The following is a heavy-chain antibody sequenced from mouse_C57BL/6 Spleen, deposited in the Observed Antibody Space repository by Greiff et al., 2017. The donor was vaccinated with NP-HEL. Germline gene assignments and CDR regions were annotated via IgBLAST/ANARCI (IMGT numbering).Heavy chain of an antibody. D-gene: IGHD1-1*01. CDR2: IDPSDSET. J-gene: IGHJ2*01. CDR1: GYTFTSYW. V-gene: IGHV1-52*01. Sequence: QVQLQQPGAELVRPGSSVKLSCKASGYTFTSYWMHWVKQRPIQGLEWIGNIDPSDSETHYNQKFKDKATLTVDKSSSTAYMQLSSLTSEDSAVYYCTRGVYGSSPWYFDYWGQGTTLTVSS. CDR3: TRGVYGSSPWYFDY.